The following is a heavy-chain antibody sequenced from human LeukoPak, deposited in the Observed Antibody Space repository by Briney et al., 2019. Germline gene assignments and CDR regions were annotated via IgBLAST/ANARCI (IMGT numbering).Heavy chain of an antibody. D-gene: IGHD2-15*01. Sequence: GGSLRLSCAASGFTFSDYSMNWVRQAPGKGLEWVSYISRSSSTIYYAASVRGRFTISRDTSRSTLYLQMNSLRAEDAAVYYCAKAPVTSCRGAFCYPFDYWGQGTLVTVSS. CDR1: GFTFSDYS. J-gene: IGHJ4*02. CDR3: AKAPVTSCRGAFCYPFDY. CDR2: ISRSSSTI. V-gene: IGHV3-48*01.